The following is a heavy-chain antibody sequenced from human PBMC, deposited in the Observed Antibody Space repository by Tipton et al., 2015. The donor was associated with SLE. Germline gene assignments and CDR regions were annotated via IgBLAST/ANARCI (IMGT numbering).Heavy chain of an antibody. CDR3: AQAHLWGSYRYASDI. CDR1: GGSVSNNIYY. V-gene: IGHV4-61*05. Sequence: TLSLTCSVSGGSVSNNIYYWGWIRQPPGKGLEWIGEINHGGSTNYNPSLKSRVTISVDTSKNQFSLKLSSVTAADTAVYYCAQAHLWGSYRYASDIWGQGTMVTVSS. J-gene: IGHJ3*02. D-gene: IGHD3-16*02. CDR2: INHGGST.